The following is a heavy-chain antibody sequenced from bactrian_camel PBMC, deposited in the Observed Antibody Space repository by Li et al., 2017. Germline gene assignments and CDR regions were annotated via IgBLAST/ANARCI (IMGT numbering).Heavy chain of an antibody. Sequence: VQLVESGGGSVQAGGSLRLSCKASGSTFGRNRMSWFRQAPGKEREAVAGMGSGGSSYADSVQGRFTISQGDAKNISYLQMTSLKPEDTALYYCAAPFCGIETMSRMAHLGHRGQGTQVTVS. J-gene: IGHJ4*01. CDR1: GSTFGRNR. CDR2: MGSGGS. CDR3: AAPFCGIETMSRMAHLGH. V-gene: IGHV3S53*01. D-gene: IGHD4*01.